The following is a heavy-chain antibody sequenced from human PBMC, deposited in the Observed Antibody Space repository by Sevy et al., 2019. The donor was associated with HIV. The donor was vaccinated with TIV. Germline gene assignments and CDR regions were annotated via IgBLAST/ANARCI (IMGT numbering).Heavy chain of an antibody. Sequence: ASVKVSCKASGYAFTSYGISRVRQAPGQGLEWMGWISAYNGNTNYAQKLQGRVTMTTDTSTSTAYMELRSLRSDDTAVYYCARERLVLRTYGMDVWGQGTTVTVSS. CDR2: ISAYNGNT. J-gene: IGHJ6*02. D-gene: IGHD3-3*01. CDR3: ARERLVLRTYGMDV. CDR1: GYAFTSYG. V-gene: IGHV1-18*01.